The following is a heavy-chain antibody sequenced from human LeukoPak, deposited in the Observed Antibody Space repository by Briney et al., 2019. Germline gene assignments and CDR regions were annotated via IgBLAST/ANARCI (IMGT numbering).Heavy chain of an antibody. V-gene: IGHV3-9*01. CDR2: ISWNSGSV. D-gene: IGHD3-10*01. CDR3: AKGRGSGS. Sequence: GGSLRLSCAASGFTFDDYAMHWVRQAPGKCLEWVSGISWNSGSVAYADSVKGRFTVSRDNSKNSLYLQMNSLRTEDTALYYCAKGRGSGSWGQGTLVTVSS. CDR1: GFTFDDYA. J-gene: IGHJ4*02.